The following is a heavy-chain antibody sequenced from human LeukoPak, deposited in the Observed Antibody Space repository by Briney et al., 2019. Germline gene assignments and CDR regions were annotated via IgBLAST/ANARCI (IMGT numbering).Heavy chain of an antibody. J-gene: IGHJ4*02. CDR2: IYTSGRT. CDR1: GYSISSGFY. D-gene: IGHD4-11*01. Sequence: SETLSLTCTVSGYSISSGFYWGWIRQPPGKGLEWIGRIYTSGRTYYNPSLKSRVSMSVDTSKNQFSLKLSSVTAADTAVYYCARLSTVTTSFDYWGQGTLVTVSS. V-gene: IGHV4-38-2*02. CDR3: ARLSTVTTSFDY.